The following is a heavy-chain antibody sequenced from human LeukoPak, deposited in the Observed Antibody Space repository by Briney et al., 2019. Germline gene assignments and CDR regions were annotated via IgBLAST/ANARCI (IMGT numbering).Heavy chain of an antibody. Sequence: ASVKVSCKASGYTFTSYDINWVRQATGQGLEWMGWMNPNSGNTGYAQKFQGRVTMTRNTSISTAHMELSSLRSEDTAVYYCARGRSRVVPAAIGYWGQGTLVTVSS. J-gene: IGHJ4*02. CDR1: GYTFTSYD. CDR3: ARGRSRVVPAAIGY. V-gene: IGHV1-8*01. D-gene: IGHD2-2*02. CDR2: MNPNSGNT.